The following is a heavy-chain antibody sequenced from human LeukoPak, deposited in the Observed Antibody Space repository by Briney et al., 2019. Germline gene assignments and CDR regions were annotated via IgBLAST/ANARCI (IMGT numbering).Heavy chain of an antibody. CDR2: VSYDGSNK. CDR1: GFTFSSYG. J-gene: IGHJ5*02. D-gene: IGHD6-13*01. CDR3: AKDRTGYSSSWYWFDP. Sequence: GGSLRLSCAASGFTFSSYGMHWVRQAPGKGLEWVAIVSYDGSNKYYADAVKGRFTISRDNSENTLYLQMNSLRAEDTAVYYCAKDRTGYSSSWYWFDPWGQGTLVTVSS. V-gene: IGHV3-30*18.